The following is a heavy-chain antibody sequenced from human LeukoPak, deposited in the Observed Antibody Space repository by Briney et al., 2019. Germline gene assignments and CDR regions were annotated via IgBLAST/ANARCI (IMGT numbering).Heavy chain of an antibody. D-gene: IGHD6-6*01. CDR1: GFTFSSYS. V-gene: IGHV3-48*01. Sequence: GGSLRLSCAASGFTFSSYSMNWVRQAPGKGLEWVSYISSSSSNMYYADSVKGRFTISRDSAKNSLYLQMNSLRAEDTAVYYCAREYSSSSGRSLDYWGQGTLVIVSS. CDR2: ISSSSSNM. CDR3: AREYSSSSGRSLDY. J-gene: IGHJ4*02.